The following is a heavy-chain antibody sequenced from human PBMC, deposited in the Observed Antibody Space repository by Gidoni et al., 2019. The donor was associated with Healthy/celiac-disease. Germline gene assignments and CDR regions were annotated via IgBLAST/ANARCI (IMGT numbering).Heavy chain of an antibody. D-gene: IGHD3-10*01. CDR3: ARPNMVRGSNAFDI. V-gene: IGHV1-8*01. Sequence: QVQLVQSGAEVKKPVASVKVSCKASGYTFTSYDINWVRQATGQGLEWIVWMNPNSGNTGYAQKFQGRVTMTRNTSISTAYMELSSLRSEDTAVYYCARPNMVRGSNAFDIWGQGTMVTVSS. CDR1: GYTFTSYD. J-gene: IGHJ3*02. CDR2: MNPNSGNT.